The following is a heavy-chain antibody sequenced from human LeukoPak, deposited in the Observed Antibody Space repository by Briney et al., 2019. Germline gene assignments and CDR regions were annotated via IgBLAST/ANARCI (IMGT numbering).Heavy chain of an antibody. V-gene: IGHV3-23*01. CDR2: ITTSGGST. CDR1: GFTFSSYA. Sequence: TGGPLRLSCATFGFTFSSYAMSWVRQATGKGLEWVSTITTSGGSTYYADSVKGRFTISRDNSKNTLYLQMNSLRAEDTAVYYCARPRSNSWYLDSWGQGTLVTVSS. CDR3: ARPRSNSWYLDS. D-gene: IGHD6-13*01. J-gene: IGHJ4*02.